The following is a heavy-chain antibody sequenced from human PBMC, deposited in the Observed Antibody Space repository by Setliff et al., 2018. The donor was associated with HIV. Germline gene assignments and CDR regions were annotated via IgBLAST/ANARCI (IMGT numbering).Heavy chain of an antibody. CDR2: IYYSGST. J-gene: IGHJ4*02. Sequence: SETLSLTCTVSGASVSSGDYYRSWIRQPPGKGLEWIGYIYYSGSTYYNPSLKSRVTMSVDTSKNQFSLKLSSVTAADTAVCYCARGSWGSGFDSWGQGILVTVSS. D-gene: IGHD7-27*01. CDR3: ARGSWGSGFDS. CDR1: GASVSSGDYY. V-gene: IGHV4-30-4*08.